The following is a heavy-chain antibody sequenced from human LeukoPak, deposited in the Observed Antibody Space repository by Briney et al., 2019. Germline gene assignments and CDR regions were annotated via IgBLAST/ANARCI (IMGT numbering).Heavy chain of an antibody. V-gene: IGHV4-34*01. CDR2: INHSGNT. CDR1: GESFSGYY. J-gene: IGHJ4*02. Sequence: PSETLSLTCAVYGESFSGYYWSWIRQPPGKGLEWIGEINHSGNTNYNPSLKSRVTISVDTSKNQFSLKLSSVTAADTAVYYCARGYYDILTGPHPYFDYWGQGTLVTVSP. D-gene: IGHD3-9*01. CDR3: ARGYYDILTGPHPYFDY.